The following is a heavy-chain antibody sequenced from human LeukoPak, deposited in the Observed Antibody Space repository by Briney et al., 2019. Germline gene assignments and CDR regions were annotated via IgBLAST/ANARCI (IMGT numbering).Heavy chain of an antibody. CDR2: IYPGDADT. J-gene: IGHJ5*02. CDR3: ARQMAKMFWFDH. D-gene: IGHD5-24*01. Sequence: GESLKISCKGSGYSFTSYGSGGVRQMPGKGLEWMGIIYPGDADTRYSPSFQGQVTISADKSSSTASLQWSSLKASDTAMYYCARQMAKMFWFDHWGQGTLVTVSS. V-gene: IGHV5-51*01. CDR1: GYSFTSYG.